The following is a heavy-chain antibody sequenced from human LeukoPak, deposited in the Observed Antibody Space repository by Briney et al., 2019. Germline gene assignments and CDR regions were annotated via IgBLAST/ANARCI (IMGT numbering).Heavy chain of an antibody. CDR1: GYTSTGYY. V-gene: IGHV1-2*02. CDR2: INPNSGGT. D-gene: IGHD3-22*01. CDR3: ARADSSGYYGVDY. Sequence: ASVKVSCKASGYTSTGYYMHWVRQAPGQGLEWMGWINPNSGGTNYAQKFQGRVTMTRDTSISTAYMELSRLRSDDTAGYYCARADSSGYYGVDYWGQGTLVTVSS. J-gene: IGHJ4*02.